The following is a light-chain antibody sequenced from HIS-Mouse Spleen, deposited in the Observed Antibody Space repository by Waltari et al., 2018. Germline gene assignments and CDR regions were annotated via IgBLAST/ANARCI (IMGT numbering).Light chain of an antibody. Sequence: QSALTQPRSVSGSPGQSVTISRTGTSSDVGGYNYFSWYQQHPGKAPKLMIYDVSKRPSGVPDRFSGSKSGNTASLTISGLQAEDEADYYCCSYAGSYTGVFGTGTKVTVL. CDR2: DVS. J-gene: IGLJ1*01. V-gene: IGLV2-11*01. CDR3: CSYAGSYTGV. CDR1: SSDVGGYNY.